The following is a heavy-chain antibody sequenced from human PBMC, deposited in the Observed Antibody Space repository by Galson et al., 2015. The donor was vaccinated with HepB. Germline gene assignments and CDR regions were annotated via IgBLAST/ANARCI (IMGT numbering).Heavy chain of an antibody. J-gene: IGHJ3*01. D-gene: IGHD3-9*01. V-gene: IGHV1-3*01. CDR2: INAGNGNT. Sequence: SVKVSCKGSGYSFNSYALHWVRQAPGQRLEWVGWINAGNGNTRSSQKFQGRVTITSDTSASTVYMELSSLRPEDTAIYYCARGDYDILTGYYVASFDVWGLWIMVTVSS. CDR3: ARGDYDILTGYYVASFDV. CDR1: GYSFNSYA.